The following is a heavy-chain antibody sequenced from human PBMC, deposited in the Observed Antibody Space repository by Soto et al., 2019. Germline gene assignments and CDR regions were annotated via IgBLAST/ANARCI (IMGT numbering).Heavy chain of an antibody. J-gene: IGHJ4*02. V-gene: IGHV4-30-4*01. CDR1: GGSISSADYY. Sequence: QVQLQESGPGLVKPSQTLSLTCTVSGGSISSADYYWSWIRQPPGKGLEWIGYIYYSGSTYYNPSLKSRVTISVDTSKNQFSLKLSSVTAADTAVYYCARGDATYVWGSYRQYYFDYWGQGTLVTVSS. D-gene: IGHD3-16*02. CDR3: ARGDATYVWGSYRQYYFDY. CDR2: IYYSGST.